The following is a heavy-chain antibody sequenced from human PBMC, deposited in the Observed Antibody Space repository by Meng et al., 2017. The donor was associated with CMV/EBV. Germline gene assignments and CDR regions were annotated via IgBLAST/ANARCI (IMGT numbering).Heavy chain of an antibody. V-gene: IGHV4-39*07. CDR3: ARGGNWFDP. J-gene: IGHJ5*02. Sequence: LQLQESGPGLVKPSETLSLTCTVSGGSISSSSYYWSWIRQPPGKGLEWIGEINHSGSTNYNPSLKSRVTISVDTSKNQFSLKLSSVTAADTAVYYCARGGNWFDPWGQGTLVTVSS. CDR1: GGSISSSSYY. CDR2: INHSGST.